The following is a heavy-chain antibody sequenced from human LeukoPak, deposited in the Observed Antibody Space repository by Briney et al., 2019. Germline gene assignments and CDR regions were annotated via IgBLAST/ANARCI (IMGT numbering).Heavy chain of an antibody. D-gene: IGHD3-10*01. Sequence: GGSLRLSCAASGFTFSGSAMHWVRQASGKGLEWVGRIRSKANSYATAYAASVKGRFTISRDDSKNTAYLQMNSLKTEDTAVYYCARDGSERGAFDYWGQGTLVTVSS. CDR3: ARDGSERGAFDY. V-gene: IGHV3-73*01. J-gene: IGHJ4*02. CDR2: IRSKANSYAT. CDR1: GFTFSGSA.